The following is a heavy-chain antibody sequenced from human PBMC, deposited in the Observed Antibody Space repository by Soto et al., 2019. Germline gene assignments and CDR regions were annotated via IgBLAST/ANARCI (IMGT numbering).Heavy chain of an antibody. CDR3: ARDRGYSSFDY. Sequence: GGSLRLSCAASGFTFSTSWMDWVRQAPGKGLEWVAAIKEDGSQKDYVDSVKGRFTISRDNAENSLYLQMNSLRAEDTAVYYCARDRGYSSFDYWGLGTLVTVSS. D-gene: IGHD5-18*01. CDR1: GFTFSTSW. CDR2: IKEDGSQK. V-gene: IGHV3-7*01. J-gene: IGHJ4*02.